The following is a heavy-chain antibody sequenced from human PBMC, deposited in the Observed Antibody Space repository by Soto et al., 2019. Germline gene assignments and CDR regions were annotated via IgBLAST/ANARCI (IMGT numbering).Heavy chain of an antibody. V-gene: IGHV4-59*01. CDR2: IYSSGRT. D-gene: IGHD4-4*01. CDR3: ARAYSPPRAVTFDY. Sequence: QVQLQESGPGLVKPSETLSLTCTVSGGSISSFYWSWIRQPPGKGLEWIGYIYSSGRTNYNPSLMSRVTISLDTPKNQFSLKLKSVTAADTAVYYCARAYSPPRAVTFDYWGQGTLVTVSS. CDR1: GGSISSFY. J-gene: IGHJ4*02.